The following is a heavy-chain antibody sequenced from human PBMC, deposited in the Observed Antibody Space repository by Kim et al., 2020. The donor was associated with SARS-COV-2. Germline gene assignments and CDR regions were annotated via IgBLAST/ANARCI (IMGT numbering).Heavy chain of an antibody. D-gene: IGHD2-2*01. V-gene: IGHV4-39*01. CDR3: ARLVVPGDWFDP. J-gene: IGHJ5*02. CDR1: GGSISSSSYY. CDR2: IYYSGST. Sequence: SETLSLTCTVSGGSISSSSYYWGWIRQPPGKGLEWIGSIYYSGSTYYNPSLKSRVTISVDTSKNQFSLKLSSVTAADTPVYYCARLVVPGDWFDPWGQGT.